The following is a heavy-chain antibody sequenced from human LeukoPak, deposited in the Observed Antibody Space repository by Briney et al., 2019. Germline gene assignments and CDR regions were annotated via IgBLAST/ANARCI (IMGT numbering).Heavy chain of an antibody. CDR3: AREGGRGWLQRAGFDY. CDR2: ISSSSSYI. CDR1: GFTFSSYS. Sequence: GGSLRLSCAASGFTFSSYSMNWVRQAPGKGLEGVSSISSSSSYIYYADSVKGRFTISRDNAKNSLYLQMNSLRAEDTAVYYCAREGGRGWLQRAGFDYWGQGTLVTVSS. J-gene: IGHJ4*02. D-gene: IGHD5-24*01. V-gene: IGHV3-21*01.